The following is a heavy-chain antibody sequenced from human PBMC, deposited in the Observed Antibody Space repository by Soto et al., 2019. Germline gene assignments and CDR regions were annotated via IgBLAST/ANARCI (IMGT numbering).Heavy chain of an antibody. J-gene: IGHJ6*02. CDR2: TYYRSKWYN. V-gene: IGHV6-1*01. D-gene: IGHD6-19*01. Sequence: SQTLSLPCAISGDSVSSNSAAWTWIRQSPSRGLEWLGRTYYRSKWYNDYAVSVKSRITINPDTSKNQFSLQLNSVTPEDTAVYYCARVKSGWHLYYYYGMDVWGQGTTVTVSS. CDR3: ARVKSGWHLYYYYGMDV. CDR1: GDSVSSNSAA.